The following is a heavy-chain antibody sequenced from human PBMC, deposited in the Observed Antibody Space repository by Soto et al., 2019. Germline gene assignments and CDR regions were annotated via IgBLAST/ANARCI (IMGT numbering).Heavy chain of an antibody. CDR1: GYTFTSYY. J-gene: IGHJ2*01. D-gene: IGHD5-18*01. CDR2: MSPSAGST. V-gene: IGHV1-46*01. Sequence: QVQLVQSGAEVKKPGASVKLSCKASGYTFTSYYMHWVRQAPGQGLEWMGIMSPSAGSTSYAQKFQGRVTMTRDTSTSTVYMEMRSLICEDTAVYYCARAGGYSQGYFDLWGRGTLVPVSS. CDR3: ARAGGYSQGYFDL.